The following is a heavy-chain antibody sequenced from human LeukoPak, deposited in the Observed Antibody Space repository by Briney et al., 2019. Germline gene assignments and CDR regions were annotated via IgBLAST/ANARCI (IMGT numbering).Heavy chain of an antibody. J-gene: IGHJ4*02. V-gene: IGHV4-59*08. CDR1: GGSISIYY. CDR2: IYYSVST. Sequence: SETLSPTCTVSGGSISIYYWSWVRQPPGTGLEWIGYIYYSVSTTYSPSLKSRVTMSLDPPKNRFSLKLTSVTAADTALYYCARHQSLTPFDYWGQGTLVTVSS. CDR3: ARHQSLTPFDY.